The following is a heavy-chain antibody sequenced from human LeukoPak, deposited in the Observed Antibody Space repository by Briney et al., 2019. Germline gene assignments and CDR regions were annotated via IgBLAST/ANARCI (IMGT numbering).Heavy chain of an antibody. CDR3: ARESYNWNDDPSFDY. CDR1: GFTFSSYG. J-gene: IGHJ4*02. D-gene: IGHD1-1*01. V-gene: IGHV3-33*01. CDR2: IWYDGSNK. Sequence: GRSLRLSCAASGFTFSSYGMHWVRQAPGKGLEWVAVIWYDGSNKYYADSMKGRFTISRDNSKNTLYLQMSSLRAEDTAVYYCARESYNWNDDPSFDYWGQGTLVTVSS.